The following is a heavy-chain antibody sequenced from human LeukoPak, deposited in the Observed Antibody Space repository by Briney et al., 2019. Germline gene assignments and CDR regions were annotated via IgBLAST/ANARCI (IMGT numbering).Heavy chain of an antibody. CDR3: AKESRNSSGWYYYYYMDV. J-gene: IGHJ6*03. CDR2: LGYDGSNK. D-gene: IGHD6-19*01. V-gene: IGHV3-30*02. CDR1: GFPSSTFG. Sequence: GGSLRLPGPASGFPSSTFGMNWVGQAQAKGLEGVAFLGYDGSNKYYADSVKGRFTISRDNSKNTLYLQMNSLRAEDTAVYYCAKESRNSSGWYYYYYMDVWGKGTTVTIS.